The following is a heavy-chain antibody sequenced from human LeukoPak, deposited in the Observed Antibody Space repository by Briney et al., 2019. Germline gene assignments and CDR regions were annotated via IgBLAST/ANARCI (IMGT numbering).Heavy chain of an antibody. D-gene: IGHD2-8*01. V-gene: IGHV1-46*01. CDR3: ARAYTLGYCTNGVCFTFDP. J-gene: IGHJ5*02. CDR1: GYTFISYY. Sequence: ASVKVSCKTSGYTFISYYMHWVRQAPGQGLEWMGRTNPSGSSTRYAQKFQGRVTITADESTSTAYMELSSLRSEDTAVYYCARAYTLGYCTNGVCFTFDPWGQGTLVTVSS. CDR2: TNPSGSST.